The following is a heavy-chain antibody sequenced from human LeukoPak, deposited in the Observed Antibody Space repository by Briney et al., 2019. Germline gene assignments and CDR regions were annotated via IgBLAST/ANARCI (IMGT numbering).Heavy chain of an antibody. J-gene: IGHJ4*02. CDR2: ISSSGSTI. D-gene: IGHD6-19*01. V-gene: IGHV3-11*04. Sequence: GGSLRLSCAASGFTFSDYYMSWIRQAPGKGLEWVSYISSSGSTIYYADSVKGRFTVSRDNSKNSLCLPMNSLRAEDTAVYYCAREAAVAGTVFDYWGEGTLVTVSS. CDR1: GFTFSDYY. CDR3: AREAAVAGTVFDY.